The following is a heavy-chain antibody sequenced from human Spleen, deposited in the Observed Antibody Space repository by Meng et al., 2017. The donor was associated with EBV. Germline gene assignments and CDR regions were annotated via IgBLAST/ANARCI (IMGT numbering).Heavy chain of an antibody. V-gene: IGHV1-69*01. J-gene: IGHJ4*02. Sequence: VQLVQAGAEVKNPWASVKVSCKASGGPFRNYAISWVRQAPGQGLEWLGGFLPTLGAPNYAQKFHGRVSITADESTSTHYMDLSSLRSEDTAVYYRASESGRGYTPDYWGQGTLVTVSS. CDR3: ASESGRGYTPDY. CDR1: GGPFRNYA. CDR2: FLPTLGAP. D-gene: IGHD3-10*01.